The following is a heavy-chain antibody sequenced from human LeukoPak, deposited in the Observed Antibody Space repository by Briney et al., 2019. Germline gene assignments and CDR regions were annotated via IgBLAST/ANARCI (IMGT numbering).Heavy chain of an antibody. CDR3: AREIVVPAAGNYYYYMDV. D-gene: IGHD2-2*01. CDR1: GGSISSGGYY. V-gene: IGHV4-31*03. J-gene: IGHJ6*03. Sequence: SETLSLTCTVSGGSISSGGYYWSWIRQHPGKGLEWIGYIYYSRSTYYNPSLKSRVTISVDTYKNQFSLKMSSVTAADTAVYYCAREIVVPAAGNYYYYMDVWGKGTTVTVSS. CDR2: IYYSRST.